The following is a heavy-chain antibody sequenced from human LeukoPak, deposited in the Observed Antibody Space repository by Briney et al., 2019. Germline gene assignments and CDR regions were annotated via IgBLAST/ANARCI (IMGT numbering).Heavy chain of an antibody. Sequence: GGSLRLSCAASGFTFSSYSMNWVRQAPGKGLEWVSSISSSSSYIYYADSVKGRFTISRDNAKNSLYLQMNSLRAEDTAVYYCARDLYYDSSGYYTDSQDPIHDIWGQGTMVTVSS. V-gene: IGHV3-21*01. J-gene: IGHJ3*02. CDR1: GFTFSSYS. CDR3: ARDLYYDSSGYYTDSQDPIHDI. CDR2: ISSSSSYI. D-gene: IGHD3-22*01.